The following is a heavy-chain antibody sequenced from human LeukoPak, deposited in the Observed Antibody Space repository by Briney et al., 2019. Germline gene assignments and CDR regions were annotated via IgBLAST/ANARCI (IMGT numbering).Heavy chain of an antibody. J-gene: IGHJ4*02. CDR3: ARAYYGSGSDNLFDY. V-gene: IGHV3-13*01. D-gene: IGHD3-10*01. CDR1: GFTFSSYD. Sequence: GGSLRLSCAASGFTFSSYDMHWVRQATGKGLEWVSAIGTAGDTYYPGSVKGRFTISRENAKNSLYLQMNSLRAGGTAVYYCARAYYGSGSDNLFDYWGQGTLVTVSS. CDR2: IGTAGDT.